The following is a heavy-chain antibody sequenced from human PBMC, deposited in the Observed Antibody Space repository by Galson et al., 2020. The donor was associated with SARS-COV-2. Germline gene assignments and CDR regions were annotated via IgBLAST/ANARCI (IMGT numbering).Heavy chain of an antibody. CDR2: ISGSGDST. CDR1: GFTLRSYA. J-gene: IGHJ6*02. V-gene: IGHV3-23*01. D-gene: IGHD2-8*01. CDR3: AILIMGPVIFEYYYGRDV. Sequence: GGSLRLSCEASGFTLRSYAMTWVRQAPGKGLEWVSVISGSGDSTHYVDSVKGRFTISRDNSKNTVYLQMNSLRVEDTAVYYCAILIMGPVIFEYYYGRDVWGQGTTVTVTS.